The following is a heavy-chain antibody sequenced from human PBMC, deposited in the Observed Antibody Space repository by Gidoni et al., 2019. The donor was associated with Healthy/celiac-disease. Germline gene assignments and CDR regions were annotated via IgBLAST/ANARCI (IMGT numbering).Heavy chain of an antibody. V-gene: IGHV4-34*01. CDR2: INHSGST. CDR1: GWSFSVYY. J-gene: IGHJ6*02. CDR3: ARVRYSSSGLLRLSGMDV. Sequence: QVQLQQWGAGLLKPSETLSLTCAVYGWSFSVYYWSWIRQPPGKGLEWIGEINHSGSTNYNPSLKSRVTISVDTSKNQLSLKLSAVTAADTAVYYCARVRYSSSGLLRLSGMDVWGQGTTVTVSS. D-gene: IGHD6-13*01.